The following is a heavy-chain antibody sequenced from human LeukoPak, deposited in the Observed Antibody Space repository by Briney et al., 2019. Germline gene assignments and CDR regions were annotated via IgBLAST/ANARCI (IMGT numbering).Heavy chain of an antibody. Sequence: GGSLRLSCAASGFTFSSYAMSWVRQAPGKGLEWVSAISGSGGSTYYADPVKGRFTISRDNSKNTLYLQMNSLRAEDTAVYYCAKDPGSGDYYGSGSQYFDYWGQGTLVTVSS. CDR3: AKDPGSGDYYGSGSQYFDY. CDR1: GFTFSSYA. D-gene: IGHD3-10*01. V-gene: IGHV3-23*01. CDR2: ISGSGGST. J-gene: IGHJ4*02.